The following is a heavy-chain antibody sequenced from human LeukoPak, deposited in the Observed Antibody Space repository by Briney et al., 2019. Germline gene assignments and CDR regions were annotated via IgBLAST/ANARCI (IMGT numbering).Heavy chain of an antibody. CDR2: ITGGGIYT. D-gene: IGHD4-11*01. CDR1: GFTFSTYA. CDR3: ATKEEYSNYGGPAEYFQH. V-gene: IGHV3-23*01. J-gene: IGHJ1*01. Sequence: PGGSLRLSCAASGFTFSTYAMSWVRQAPGKGLEWVSGITGGGIYTYYADAAKGRFTISRDNAKNSLYLQMNSLRAEDTAVYYCATKEEYSNYGGPAEYFQHWGQGTLVTVSS.